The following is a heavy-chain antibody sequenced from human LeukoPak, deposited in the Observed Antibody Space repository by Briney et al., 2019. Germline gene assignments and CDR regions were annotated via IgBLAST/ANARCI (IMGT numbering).Heavy chain of an antibody. CDR3: AKDRFTTSTIWGSLDY. D-gene: IGHD5-24*01. Sequence: GGSLRLSCAVSGFTFSTYFMHWVRRAPGKGLVWVSRIQRDGITTSYAESVRGRFTISRENAKNTLYLQMNSLRAEDTTVYYCAKDRFTTSTIWGSLDYWGQGTLVTVSS. CDR2: IQRDGITT. CDR1: GFTFSTYF. V-gene: IGHV3-74*01. J-gene: IGHJ4*02.